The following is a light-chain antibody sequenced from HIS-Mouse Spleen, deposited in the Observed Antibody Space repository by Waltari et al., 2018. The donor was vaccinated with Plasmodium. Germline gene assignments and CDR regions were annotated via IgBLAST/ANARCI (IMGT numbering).Light chain of an antibody. V-gene: IGLV2-23*01. J-gene: IGLJ1*01. CDR3: CSYAGSSYV. Sequence: QSALTQPASVSGSPGQSITISCTGTSSDVGSSNLVSWYQQHPGKAPKLMIYKGSKRPSGFANRFSGSKSGNTASLTISGLQAEDEADYYCCSYAGSSYVFGTGTKVTVL. CDR2: KGS. CDR1: SSDVGSSNL.